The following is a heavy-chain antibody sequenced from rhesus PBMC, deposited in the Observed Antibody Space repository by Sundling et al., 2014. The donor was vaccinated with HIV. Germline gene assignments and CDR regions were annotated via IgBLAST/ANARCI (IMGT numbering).Heavy chain of an antibody. Sequence: QVQLQESGPGVVQPSETLSLTCAVSGRPIIDSYRWSWIRQPPGKGLEWIGYIFGSGRSTNYNPSLKSRVTISIHTSRNQFSLKLSSVTAADTAVYYCAIAPTDVTLDYWGQGVLVTVSS. V-gene: IGHV4S10*01. CDR3: AIAPTDVTLDY. CDR2: IFGSGRST. D-gene: IGHD3-3*01. J-gene: IGHJ4*01. CDR1: GRPIIDSYR.